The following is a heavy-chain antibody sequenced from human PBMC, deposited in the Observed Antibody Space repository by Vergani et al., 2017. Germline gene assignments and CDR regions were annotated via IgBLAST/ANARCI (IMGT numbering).Heavy chain of an antibody. J-gene: IGHJ6*03. CDR1: GFTFSDYY. Sequence: QVQLVESGGGLVKPGGSLRLSCAASGFTFSDYYMSWIRQAPGKGLEWVSYISSSGSTIYYADSVKGRFTISRDNAKNSLYLQMNRLRAEDTAVYYCEEFPSSSSGYYYYMDVWGKGTPVTVSS. CDR3: EEFPSSSSGYYYYMDV. CDR2: ISSSGSTI. D-gene: IGHD6-13*01. V-gene: IGHV3-11*01.